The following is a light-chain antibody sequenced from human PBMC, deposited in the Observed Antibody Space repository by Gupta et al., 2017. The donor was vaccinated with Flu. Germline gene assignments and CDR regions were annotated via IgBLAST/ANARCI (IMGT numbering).Light chain of an antibody. J-gene: IGLJ3*02. V-gene: IGLV1-51*02. CDR1: SSDVGSTD. CDR3: EAWDSSLSGEV. Sequence: TSSFCDRSSDVGSTDLCRDEQRSAAAPKLLIYDNNKRPSGVPDRFSGSKSGTSATLGITGLQAGDEADYYCEAWDSSLSGEVFGGGTKLTVL. CDR2: DNN.